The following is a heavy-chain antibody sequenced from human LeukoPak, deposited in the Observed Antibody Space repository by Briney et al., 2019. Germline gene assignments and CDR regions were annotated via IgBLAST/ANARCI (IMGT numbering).Heavy chain of an antibody. CDR2: MYNSGST. CDR3: ARHVPRYSSGILGYYFDY. D-gene: IGHD6-19*01. V-gene: IGHV4-4*07. Sequence: SETLSLTCTVSGGSIRSYYWSWIRQTAGKGLEWIGRMYNSGSTKYNPSLTSRVTMSVDTSKNQLSLKLSSVTAADTAVYYCARHVPRYSSGILGYYFDYWGQGTLVTVSS. J-gene: IGHJ4*02. CDR1: GGSIRSYY.